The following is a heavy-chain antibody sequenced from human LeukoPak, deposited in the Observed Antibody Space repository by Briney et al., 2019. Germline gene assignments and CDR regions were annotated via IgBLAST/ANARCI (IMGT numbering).Heavy chain of an antibody. CDR1: GYTFTSYA. D-gene: IGHD5-12*01. CDR2: INAGNGNT. J-gene: IGHJ4*02. CDR3: ARAYIVATTQLDY. Sequence: ASVKVSCKASGYTFTSYAMHWVRQAPGQRLEWMGWINAGNGNTKYSQKFQGRVTITRDTSASTAYMELSSLRSEDTAVYYCARAYIVATTQLDYWGQGTLVTVSS. V-gene: IGHV1-3*01.